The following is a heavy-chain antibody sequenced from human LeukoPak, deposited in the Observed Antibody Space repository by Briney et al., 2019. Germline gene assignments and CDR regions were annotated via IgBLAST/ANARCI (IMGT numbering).Heavy chain of an antibody. Sequence: SETLSLTCAVSGGSFSGYYWTWIRQPPGKGLEWIGEINHSGSANYNPSLKSRVTISVDTSKNQFSLKPSSVTAADTAVYYCARESIRDALDYWGQGTLVTVSS. CDR1: GGSFSGYY. D-gene: IGHD2-2*01. CDR3: ARESIRDALDY. CDR2: INHSGSA. J-gene: IGHJ4*02. V-gene: IGHV4-34*01.